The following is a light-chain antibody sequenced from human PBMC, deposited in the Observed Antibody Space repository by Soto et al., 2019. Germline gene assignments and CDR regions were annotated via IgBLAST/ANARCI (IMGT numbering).Light chain of an antibody. V-gene: IGKV3-15*01. CDR2: GAS. CDR1: QSISSN. J-gene: IGKJ5*01. CDR3: QKYDDWPLT. Sequence: IVMKQSPATVSVTPGERATLSCRASQSISSNLAWYQQKPGQPPRLLIYGASTRATGIPARFSGSGSGTEFTLIISSLQSEDFAVYYCQKYDDWPLTFGQGTRLEIK.